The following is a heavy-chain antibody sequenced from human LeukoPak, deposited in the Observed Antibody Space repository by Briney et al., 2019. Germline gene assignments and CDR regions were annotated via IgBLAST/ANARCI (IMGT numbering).Heavy chain of an antibody. V-gene: IGHV4-39*01. CDR2: IYYSGST. Sequence: PSETLSLTCTVSGGSISSSSYYWGWIRQPPGKGLEWIGSIYYSGSTYYNPSLKSRVTISVDTSKNQFSLKLSSVTAADTAVYYCARLMVVPAYEDDYWGQGTLVTVSS. J-gene: IGHJ4*02. D-gene: IGHD2-2*01. CDR1: GGSISSSSYY. CDR3: ARLMVVPAYEDDY.